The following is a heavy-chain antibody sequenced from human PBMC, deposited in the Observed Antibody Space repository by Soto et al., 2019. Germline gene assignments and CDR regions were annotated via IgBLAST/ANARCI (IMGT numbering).Heavy chain of an antibody. D-gene: IGHD4-17*01. Sequence: SETLSLTCTVSGGSISSGGYSWSWIRQHPGKGLEWIGYIYYTGSTYYNPSLKSRVTISVDTSKNQFSLKLTSVTAADTAVYYCARDEEVNYADYGGSDHYYGMDVWGQGTTVT. V-gene: IGHV4-31*03. CDR1: GGSISSGGYS. J-gene: IGHJ6*02. CDR3: ARDEEVNYADYGGSDHYYGMDV. CDR2: IYYTGST.